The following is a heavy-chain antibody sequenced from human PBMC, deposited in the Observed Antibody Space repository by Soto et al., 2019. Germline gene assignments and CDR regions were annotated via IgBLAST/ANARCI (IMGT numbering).Heavy chain of an antibody. CDR2: ISYSGNT. CDR3: ARAPMVLSRSYFDS. CDR1: GGSISNFY. Sequence: SETLSLTCTVCGGSISNFYWSWIRQPPGKGLEWIGYISYSGNTNYNPSLKSRVSISVDTSKNQLSLNLTSVTAADTAVYYCARAPMVLSRSYFDSWGQGTPVTVSS. J-gene: IGHJ4*02. D-gene: IGHD2-8*01. V-gene: IGHV4-59*01.